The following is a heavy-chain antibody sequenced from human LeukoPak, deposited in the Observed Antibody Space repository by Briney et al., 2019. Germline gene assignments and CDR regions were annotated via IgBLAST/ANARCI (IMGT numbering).Heavy chain of an antibody. J-gene: IGHJ6*02. CDR2: IIPLFNTA. Sequence: ASVKVSCKASGGTFSGYAISWVRQAPGQGLEWIGGIIPLFNTANYAQKVQGRVTITADESTGTAYMELSRLRSDDTAVYFCARGSGGSESSLWRPSKDYYYGMDVWGQGTTVTVSS. V-gene: IGHV1-69*13. CDR1: GGTFSGYA. D-gene: IGHD3-10*01. CDR3: ARGSGGSESSLWRPSKDYYYGMDV.